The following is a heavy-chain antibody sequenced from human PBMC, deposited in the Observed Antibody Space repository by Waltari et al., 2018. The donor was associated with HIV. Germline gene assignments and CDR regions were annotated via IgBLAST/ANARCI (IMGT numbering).Heavy chain of an antibody. D-gene: IGHD4-4*01. J-gene: IGHJ6*02. Sequence: EVQLVQSGAEVKKPGESLKISCKGFGYSFTNHWIGWVRQTPGKGLEWMGIIYPCDSDTRYSQSFEGRVTISVDKSITTAYLQWSSLKASDTAMYYCARSGGYSNYFWRAGLDVWGQGTTVTVSS. CDR3: ARSGGYSNYFWRAGLDV. V-gene: IGHV5-51*03. CDR1: GYSFTNHW. CDR2: IYPCDSDT.